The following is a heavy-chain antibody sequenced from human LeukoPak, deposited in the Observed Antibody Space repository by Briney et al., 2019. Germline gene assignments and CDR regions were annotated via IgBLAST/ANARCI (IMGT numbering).Heavy chain of an antibody. CDR2: IYYSGNT. CDR1: GGSISNSTYS. Sequence: SETLSLTCTVSGGSISNSTYSWGWIRQPPRKGLEWIGSIYYSGNTYYNPSLKSRLTISVDTSKSQFSLRLSSVTAADTTVYYCARGCTACLDGFDLWGQGTMVTVSS. J-gene: IGHJ3*01. V-gene: IGHV4-39*01. CDR3: ARGCTACLDGFDL. D-gene: IGHD2-8*01.